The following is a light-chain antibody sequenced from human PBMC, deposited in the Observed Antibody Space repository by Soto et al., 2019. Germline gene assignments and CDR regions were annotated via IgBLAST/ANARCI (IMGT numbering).Light chain of an antibody. V-gene: IGLV6-57*04. J-gene: IGLJ1*01. CDR2: EDK. Sequence: FIPRLPDSVSESPGKTLTISCTRSSGSIASNYVQWYQQRPGSAPTTVIYEDKQRPSGVPDRFSGSIDSSSNSASLTISGLKTEDEADYCCQSYDSSTSYVFGTGTKVTVL. CDR1: SGSIASNY. CDR3: QSYDSSTSYV.